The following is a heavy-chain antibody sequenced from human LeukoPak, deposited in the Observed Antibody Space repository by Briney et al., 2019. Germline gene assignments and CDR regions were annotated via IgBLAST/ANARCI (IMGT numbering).Heavy chain of an antibody. D-gene: IGHD3-22*01. CDR3: ARDRSDYYDSSGYYHDAFDI. CDR2: INPNSGGT. Sequence: ASVKVSCKASGYTFTGYYKHWVRQAPGQGLEWMGWINPNSGGTNYAQKFQGRVTMTRDTSISTAYMELSRLRSDDTAVYYCARDRSDYYDSSGYYHDAFDIWGQGTMVTVSS. J-gene: IGHJ3*02. V-gene: IGHV1-2*02. CDR1: GYTFTGYY.